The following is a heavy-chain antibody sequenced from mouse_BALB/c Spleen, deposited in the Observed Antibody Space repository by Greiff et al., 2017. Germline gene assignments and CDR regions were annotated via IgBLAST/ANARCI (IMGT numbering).Heavy chain of an antibody. V-gene: IGHV5-9-4*01. D-gene: IGHD1-2*01. CDR1: GFTFSSYA. CDR3: ASTTAPSYAMDY. J-gene: IGHJ4*01. Sequence: EVMLVESGGGLVKPGGSLKLSCAASGFTFSSYAMSWVRQSPEKRLEWVAEISSGGSYTYYPDTVTGRFTISRDNAKNTLYLEMSSLRSEDTAMYYCASTTAPSYAMDYWGQGTSVTVSS. CDR2: ISSGGSYT.